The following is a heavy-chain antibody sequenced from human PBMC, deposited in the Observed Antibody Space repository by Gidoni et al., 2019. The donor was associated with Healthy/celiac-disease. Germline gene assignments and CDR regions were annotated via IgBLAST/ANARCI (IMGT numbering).Heavy chain of an antibody. CDR2: ISYDGSNK. D-gene: IGHD3-22*01. J-gene: IGHJ3*02. V-gene: IGHV3-30-3*01. CDR1: GFTFSSYA. Sequence: QVQLVESGGGVVQPGRSLRLSCAASGFTFSSYAMHWVRQAPGKGLEWVAVISYDGSNKYYADSVKGRFTISRDNSKNTLYLQMNSLRAEDTAVYYCARELTMIVERADAFDIWGQGTMVTVSS. CDR3: ARELTMIVERADAFDI.